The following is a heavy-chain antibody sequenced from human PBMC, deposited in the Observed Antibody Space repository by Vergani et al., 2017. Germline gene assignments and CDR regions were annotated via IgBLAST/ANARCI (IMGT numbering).Heavy chain of an antibody. Sequence: QVQLQESGPGLVKPPGTLSLTCAVSGDSISSSDWWNWVRQPPGKGLEWIGEIYHSGSTNYNPSLKSRVTISVDTAKNQFSLKLSSVTAADTAVYYCARGFCSGGSCYRRGYYYYYYMDVWGKGTTVTVSS. CDR3: ARGFCSGGSCYRRGYYYYYYMDV. V-gene: IGHV4-4*03. D-gene: IGHD2-15*01. CDR1: GDSISSSDW. CDR2: IYHSGST. J-gene: IGHJ6*03.